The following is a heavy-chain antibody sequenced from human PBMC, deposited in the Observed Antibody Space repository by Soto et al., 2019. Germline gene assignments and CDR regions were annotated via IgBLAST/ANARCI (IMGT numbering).Heavy chain of an antibody. CDR1: GFSFINSW. D-gene: IGHD1-26*01. J-gene: IGHJ3*02. CDR3: CTGSAFDI. Sequence: DVQSVESGGVLVKPGGSLRISCAVPGFSFINSWMSWVRQAPGKGLEWVGRIKTQADGGTTDYAAPVKGRFTISRDESKKTLYLQMTSLTTEDTSVYYCCTGSAFDIWGRVTMCSVAP. CDR2: IKTQADGGTT. V-gene: IGHV3-15*01.